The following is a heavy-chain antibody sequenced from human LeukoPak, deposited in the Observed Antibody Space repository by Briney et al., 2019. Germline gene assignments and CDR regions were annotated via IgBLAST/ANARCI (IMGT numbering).Heavy chain of an antibody. D-gene: IGHD5-18*01. CDR1: GFTFSSYA. CDR2: ISYDGSNK. CDR3: AKGQLIQLWTSLLD. Sequence: PGGSLRLSCAASGFTFSSYAMHWVRQAPGKGLEWVAVISYDGSNKYYADSVKGRFTISRDNSKNTLYLQMNSLRAEDTAVYYCAKGQLIQLWTSLLDWGQGTLVTVSS. J-gene: IGHJ4*02. V-gene: IGHV3-30*04.